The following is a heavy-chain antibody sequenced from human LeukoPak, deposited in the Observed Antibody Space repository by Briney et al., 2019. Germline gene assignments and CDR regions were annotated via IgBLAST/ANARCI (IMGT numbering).Heavy chain of an antibody. CDR1: GGSISSGGYY. J-gene: IGHJ4*02. D-gene: IGHD1-26*01. V-gene: IGHV3-21*01. CDR3: ARDLGGSYSFFDY. Sequence: ETLSLTCTVSGGSISSGGYYWSWIRQHPGKGLEWVSSISSSSSYIYYADSVKGRFTISRDNAKNSLYLQMNSLRAEDTAVYYCARDLGGSYSFFDYWGQGTLVTVSS. CDR2: ISSSSSYI.